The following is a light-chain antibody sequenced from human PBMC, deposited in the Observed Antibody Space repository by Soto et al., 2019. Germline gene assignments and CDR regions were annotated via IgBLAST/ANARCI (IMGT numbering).Light chain of an antibody. CDR1: QSISSW. J-gene: IGKJ1*01. CDR2: KAS. CDR3: QHSNSYSEA. V-gene: IGKV1-5*03. Sequence: PSTPSASVGDRVTITCRASQSISSWLAWYQQKPGKAPKLLIYKASSLESGVPSRFSGSGSGTEFTLTISSLQPDDFATCYCQHSNSYSEAFGQGTKVDI.